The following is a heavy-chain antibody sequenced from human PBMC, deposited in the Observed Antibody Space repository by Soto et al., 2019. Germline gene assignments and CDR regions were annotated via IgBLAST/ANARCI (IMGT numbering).Heavy chain of an antibody. CDR3: ASDQRCGGDCYSPYYYGMDV. D-gene: IGHD2-21*02. CDR1: GYTFTSYY. CDR2: INPSGGST. J-gene: IGHJ6*02. V-gene: IGHV1-46*01. Sequence: ASVKVSCKASGYTFTSYYMHWVRQAPGQGLEWMGIINPSGGSTSYAQKFQGRVTMTRDTSTSTVYKELSSLRSEDTAVYYCASDQRCGGDCYSPYYYGMDVWGQGTTVTVSS.